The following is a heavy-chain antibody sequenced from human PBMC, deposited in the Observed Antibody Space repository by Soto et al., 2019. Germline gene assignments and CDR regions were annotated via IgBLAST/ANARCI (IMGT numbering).Heavy chain of an antibody. D-gene: IGHD2-8*01. Sequence: NPSETLSLTCNVSGDSIRSYFWSWIRRPPGKGLEWIGYIPYSGGPTYNPSLKSRVTISIDTSKKQFSLRMTSVTAADTAVYYCASSKMGLISVLETWGQGTLVTVSS. V-gene: IGHV4-59*01. J-gene: IGHJ5*02. CDR3: ASSKMGLISVLET. CDR1: GDSIRSYF. CDR2: IPYSGGP.